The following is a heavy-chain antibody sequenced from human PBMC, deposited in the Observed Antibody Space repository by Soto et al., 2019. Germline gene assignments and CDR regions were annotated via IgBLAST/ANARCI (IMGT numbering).Heavy chain of an antibody. Sequence: QVQVVQSGAEVKKPGASVKVSCKASGYTFPSYAMHWVRQAPGQRLEWMGWINPGNGNTKNSQKFQGRVTITRDTFASTAYMELSSLRSEDTAVYYCARGASSVTTFYFDLWGRGTLVTVSS. V-gene: IGHV1-3*01. CDR3: ARGASSVTTFYFDL. CDR2: INPGNGNT. CDR1: GYTFPSYA. D-gene: IGHD4-17*01. J-gene: IGHJ2*01.